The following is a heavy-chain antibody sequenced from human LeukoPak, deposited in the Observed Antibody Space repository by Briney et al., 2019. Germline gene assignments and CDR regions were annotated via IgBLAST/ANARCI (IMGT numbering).Heavy chain of an antibody. V-gene: IGHV4-39*07. D-gene: IGHD3-3*01. CDR2: IYYSGST. CDR1: GGSISSSSYY. Sequence: SETLSFTCTVSGGSISSSSYYWGWIRQPPGKGLEWIGSIYYSGSTYYNPSLKSRVTISVDTSKNQFSLKLSSVTAADTAVYYCARAGYDFWSGYQNWFDPWGQGTLVTVSS. J-gene: IGHJ5*02. CDR3: ARAGYDFWSGYQNWFDP.